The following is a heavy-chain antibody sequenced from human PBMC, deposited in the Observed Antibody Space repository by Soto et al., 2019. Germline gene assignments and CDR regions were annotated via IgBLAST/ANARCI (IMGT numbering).Heavy chain of an antibody. D-gene: IGHD6-19*01. Sequence: PSQTLSLTCAISGDSVSSNTAAWNWIRSSPSRGLEWLGRTYYRSNWRHDYAVSVKCRITVNPDTSKHHFSLQLNSVTPDDTAVYYCARSVAGSGFDLWGQGTLVTVPS. V-gene: IGHV6-1*01. CDR3: ARSVAGSGFDL. J-gene: IGHJ4*02. CDR2: TYYRSNWRH. CDR1: GDSVSSNTAA.